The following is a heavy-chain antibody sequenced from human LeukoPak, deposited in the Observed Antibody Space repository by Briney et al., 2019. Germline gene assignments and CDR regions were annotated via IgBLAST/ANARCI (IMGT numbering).Heavy chain of an antibody. CDR1: NDSISSGDYY. V-gene: IGHV4-30-4*01. D-gene: IGHD5-12*01. CDR2: IFHRGGT. Sequence: SETLSLTCTVSNDSISSGDYYWNWIRQPPGKGLEWIGYIFHRGGTSYNPSLKSRILFSVDTSQNQFSLKLSSVTAADTAVYYCARIVATIWIWDYYGMDVWGQGTTVTVSS. CDR3: ARIVATIWIWDYYGMDV. J-gene: IGHJ6*02.